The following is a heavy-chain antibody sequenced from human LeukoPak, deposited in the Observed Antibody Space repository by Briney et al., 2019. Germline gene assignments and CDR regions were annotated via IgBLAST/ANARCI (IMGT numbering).Heavy chain of an antibody. V-gene: IGHV1-69*06. Sequence: SVTVSCKTTEDTLRNVAFSWVRQAPGQGLEWLGGIIPMIATASYSQKFQGRVSINADKSTNTVYMELSSLKLEDTAVYYCARGAGWLYDWGQGTLVIVSS. D-gene: IGHD3-22*01. CDR3: ARGAGWLYD. CDR1: EDTLRNVA. CDR2: IIPMIATA. J-gene: IGHJ4*02.